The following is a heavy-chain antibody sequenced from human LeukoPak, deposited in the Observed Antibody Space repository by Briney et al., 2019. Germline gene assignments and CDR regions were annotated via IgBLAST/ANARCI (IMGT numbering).Heavy chain of an antibody. CDR2: IYPADSDT. CDR3: ARLPSHCSSTSCFTWYFDP. CDR1: GYSFTKYW. J-gene: IGHJ5*02. V-gene: IGHV5-51*01. D-gene: IGHD2-2*01. Sequence: GESLKISCKGSGYSFTKYWIACVRQMPGKGLEWMGIIYPADSDTRYSPSFQGQVTITADKSISTAYLQWSSLKASDTAMYYCARLPSHCSSTSCFTWYFDPWGQGTLVTVSS.